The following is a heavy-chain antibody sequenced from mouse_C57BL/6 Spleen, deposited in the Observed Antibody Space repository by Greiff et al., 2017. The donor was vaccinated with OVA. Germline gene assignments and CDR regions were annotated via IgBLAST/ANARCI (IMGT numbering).Heavy chain of an antibody. J-gene: IGHJ2*01. D-gene: IGHD2-4*01. CDR2: ISDGGSYT. Sequence: DVQLVESGGGLVKPGGSLKLSCAASGFTFSSYAMSWVRQTPEKRLEWVATISDGGSYTYYPDNVKGRFTISRDNAKNNLYLQMSHLKSEDTAMYYCARAYYDSYFDYWGQGTTLTVSS. CDR3: ARAYYDSYFDY. V-gene: IGHV5-4*01. CDR1: GFTFSSYA.